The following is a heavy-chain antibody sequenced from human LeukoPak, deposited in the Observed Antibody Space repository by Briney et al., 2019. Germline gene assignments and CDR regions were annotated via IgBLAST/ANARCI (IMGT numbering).Heavy chain of an antibody. V-gene: IGHV1-69*04. Sequence: ASVKVSCKASGGTFSSYAISWVRQAPGQGLEWMGRIIPILGIANYAQKFQGRVTITADKSTSTAYMELSSLRSEDTAVYYCARATTNYGMDVWGQGTTVTVSS. J-gene: IGHJ6*02. CDR3: ARATTNYGMDV. D-gene: IGHD1-1*01. CDR2: IIPILGIA. CDR1: GGTFSSYA.